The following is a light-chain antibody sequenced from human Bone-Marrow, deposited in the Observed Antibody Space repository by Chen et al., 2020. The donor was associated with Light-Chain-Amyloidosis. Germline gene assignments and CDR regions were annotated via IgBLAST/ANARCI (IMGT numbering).Light chain of an antibody. Sequence: QSALTQPASVSGSPGPSITISCTGTSSDIGGYNFVSWFQQHPGKVPKVIIYDVNNRPSGVANRFSGSKSGNTASLTISGLQAEDEADYYCSSHTSSDTWVFGGGTKLTVL. J-gene: IGLJ3*02. CDR3: SSHTSSDTWV. V-gene: IGLV2-14*01. CDR2: DVN. CDR1: SSDIGGYNF.